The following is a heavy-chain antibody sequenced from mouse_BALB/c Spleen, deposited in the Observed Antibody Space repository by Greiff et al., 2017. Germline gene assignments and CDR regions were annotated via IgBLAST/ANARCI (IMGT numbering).Heavy chain of an antibody. D-gene: IGHD3-1*01. J-gene: IGHJ1*01. V-gene: IGHV1-12*01. Sequence: QVQLQQPGAELVKPGASVKMSCKASGYTFTSYNMHWVKQTPGQGLEWIGAIYPGNGDTSYNQKFKGKATLTADKSSSTAYMQLSSLTSEDSAVYYCARSGGKWGHWYFDVWGAGTTVTVSS. CDR1: GYTFTSYN. CDR2: IYPGNGDT. CDR3: ARSGGKWGHWYFDV.